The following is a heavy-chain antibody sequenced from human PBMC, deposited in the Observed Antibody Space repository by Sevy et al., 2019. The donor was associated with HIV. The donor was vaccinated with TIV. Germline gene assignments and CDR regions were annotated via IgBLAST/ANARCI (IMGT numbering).Heavy chain of an antibody. CDR3: AKELLRDYDSSGYYYVGVDY. V-gene: IGHV3-23*01. J-gene: IGHJ4*02. D-gene: IGHD3-22*01. CDR2: ISGSGGST. Sequence: GGSLRLSCAASGFTFSSYAMSWVRQAPGKGLEWVSVISGSGGSTYYADSVKGRFTISRDNSKNTLYLKMNSLRTEDTAVYYCAKELLRDYDSSGYYYVGVDYWGQGTLVTVSS. CDR1: GFTFSSYA.